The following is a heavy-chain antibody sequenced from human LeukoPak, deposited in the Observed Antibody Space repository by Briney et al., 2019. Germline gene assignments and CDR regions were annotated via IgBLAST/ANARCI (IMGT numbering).Heavy chain of an antibody. CDR2: FVSSGVSA. CDR1: GFTFSTYV. CDR3: AKFSGWPTNYFDY. D-gene: IGHD6-19*01. V-gene: IGHV3-23*01. J-gene: IGHJ4*02. Sequence: GGSLRLSCAASGFTFSTYVMSWVRQAPGKGLGWVAGFVSSGVSANYADSVKGRFTISRDNTKNTLYLQMNSLSAEDTAVYYCAKFSGWPTNYFDYWGQGTLVTVSS.